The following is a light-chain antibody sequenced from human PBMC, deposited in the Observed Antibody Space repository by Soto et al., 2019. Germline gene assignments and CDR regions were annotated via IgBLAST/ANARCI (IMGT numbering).Light chain of an antibody. V-gene: IGKV1-39*01. CDR2: AAS. J-gene: IGKJ3*01. CDR1: QSINTY. Sequence: DMPMTQSPSSLSASVGDRVTITCRASQSINTYLNWYQQKPGKAPNLLIYAASSLQSGVPSRFSGSGSGTDFTLTISSLQPEDFAAYYCHQSYSSPFTFAPGTKVDIK. CDR3: HQSYSSPFT.